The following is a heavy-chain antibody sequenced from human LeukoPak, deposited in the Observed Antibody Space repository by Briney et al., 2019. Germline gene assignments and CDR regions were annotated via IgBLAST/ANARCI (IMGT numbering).Heavy chain of an antibody. J-gene: IGHJ3*02. CDR3: ASHYYGSGSYEDGTDAFDI. Sequence: PGGSLRLSCAASGFTFSSYAMSCVRQAPGKGLEWVSAISGSGGSTYYADSVKGRFTISRDNSKNTLYLQMNSLRAEDTAVYYCASHYYGSGSYEDGTDAFDIWGQGTMVTVSS. V-gene: IGHV3-23*01. D-gene: IGHD3-10*01. CDR1: GFTFSSYA. CDR2: ISGSGGST.